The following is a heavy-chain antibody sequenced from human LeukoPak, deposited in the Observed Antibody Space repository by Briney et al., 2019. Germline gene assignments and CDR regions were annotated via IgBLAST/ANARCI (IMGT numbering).Heavy chain of an antibody. V-gene: IGHV3-33*01. CDR3: ARDRMGGWYSMDV. CDR1: GFTFSSYG. D-gene: IGHD6-19*01. J-gene: IGHJ6*04. Sequence: PGGSLRLSCAASGFTFSSYGMHWVRQAPGKGLEWVAVIWYDGSQEYYIDSVKGRFTISRDNSKNTLYLEMNSLRAEDTAVYYCARDRMGGWYSMDVWGKGTTVTVSS. CDR2: IWYDGSQE.